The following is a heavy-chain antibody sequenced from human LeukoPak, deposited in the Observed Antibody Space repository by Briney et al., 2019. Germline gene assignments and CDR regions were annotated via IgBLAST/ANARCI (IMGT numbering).Heavy chain of an antibody. CDR3: ARRAINSVMFDY. D-gene: IGHD3-16*01. CDR1: GGSMSGYF. Sequence: SETLSLTCTVSGGSMSGYFWSWIRQPPGKGLEWIGYIYYSGSTNYNPSLKSRVTISVDTSKNQFSLKLSSATAADTAVYFCARRAINSVMFDYWGQGTLVTVSS. J-gene: IGHJ4*02. CDR2: IYYSGST. V-gene: IGHV4-59*08.